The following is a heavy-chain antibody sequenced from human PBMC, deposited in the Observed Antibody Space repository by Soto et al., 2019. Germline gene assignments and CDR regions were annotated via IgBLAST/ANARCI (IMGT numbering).Heavy chain of an antibody. D-gene: IGHD3-22*01. V-gene: IGHV3-74*01. CDR3: AREFHYYDSSGYYPATNSYGMDV. CDR1: GFTFSSYW. CDR2: INSDGSST. J-gene: IGHJ6*02. Sequence: GGSLRLSCAASGFTFSSYWMHWVRQAPGKGLVWVSRINSDGSSTSYADSVKGRFTISRDNAKNTLYLQMNSLRAEDTAVYYCAREFHYYDSSGYYPATNSYGMDVWGQGTTVTVS.